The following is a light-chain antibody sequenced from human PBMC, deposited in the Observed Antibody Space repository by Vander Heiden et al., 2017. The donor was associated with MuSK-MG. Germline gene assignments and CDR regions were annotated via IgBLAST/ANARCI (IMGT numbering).Light chain of an antibody. CDR2: IAS. CDR1: QNINTF. Sequence: DIQLTQSPPSLSASVGDRVTITCRASQNINTFLNWYQQKPGKAPKLLIYIASNLQSGVPSRFSGSGYGTDFTLTISGLQPEDFAPYYCQQSDSPPPIIFGGGTKVEIK. V-gene: IGKV1-39*01. J-gene: IGKJ4*01. CDR3: QQSDSPPPII.